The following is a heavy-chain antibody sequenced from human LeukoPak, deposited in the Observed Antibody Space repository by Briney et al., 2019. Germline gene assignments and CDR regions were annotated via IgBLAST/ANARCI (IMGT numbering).Heavy chain of an antibody. Sequence: GGSLRLSCTASGFTFGDYGMSWVRQTPGKGLEWVGFIRRQAYGGTTEYAASVKGRFTISRDDSKSTAYLQMNSLKTEDTALYFCTRGDYYDSRGYYLLFDYWGQGTLVTVSS. CDR2: IRRQAYGGTT. CDR3: TRGDYYDSRGYYLLFDY. CDR1: GFTFGDYG. V-gene: IGHV3-49*04. J-gene: IGHJ4*02. D-gene: IGHD3-22*01.